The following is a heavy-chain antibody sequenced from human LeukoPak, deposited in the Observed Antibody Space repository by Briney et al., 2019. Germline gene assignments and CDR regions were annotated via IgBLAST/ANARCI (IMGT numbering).Heavy chain of an antibody. CDR2: IYPGDSDT. D-gene: IGHD3-22*01. J-gene: IGHJ3*02. CDR3: ARPNYYDSSGYYLGAFDI. Sequence: GESLKISCKGSGYSFTSYWIGWVRQMPGKGLEWMGIIYPGDSDTRYSPSFQGQVTISADKSISTAYLQWSSLKASDTAMYYCARPNYYDSSGYYLGAFDIWGQGTMVTVSS. CDR1: GYSFTSYW. V-gene: IGHV5-51*01.